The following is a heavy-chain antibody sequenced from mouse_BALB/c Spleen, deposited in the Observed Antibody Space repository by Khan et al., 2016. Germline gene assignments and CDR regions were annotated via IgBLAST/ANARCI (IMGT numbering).Heavy chain of an antibody. Sequence: QVQLQESGAELARPGASVKMSCKVSGYTFTTYSMQWVKQRPGQGLEWIGYINPASNYSNYNQKFKHKATLPANRSSSTAFLQISSLTSEDSAYYYCTRDDGTIGYWGQGTLVTVSA. D-gene: IGHD2-3*01. V-gene: IGHV1-4*01. CDR2: INPASNYS. CDR1: GYTFTTYS. J-gene: IGHJ3*02. CDR3: TRDDGTIGY.